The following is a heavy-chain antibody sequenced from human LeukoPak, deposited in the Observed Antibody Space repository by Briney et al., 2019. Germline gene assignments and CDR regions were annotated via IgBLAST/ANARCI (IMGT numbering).Heavy chain of an antibody. D-gene: IGHD6-19*01. Sequence: ASVKVSCKASGYTFTKYYMHWVRRAPGQGLEWMGWINPNSGDTNYAQKFQGRVTMTRDTSITTVYMELSRLRSDDTAVYFCASGWSITGWYNNWFDPWGQGTLVTVSS. V-gene: IGHV1-2*02. CDR1: GYTFTKYY. CDR2: INPNSGDT. CDR3: ASGWSITGWYNNWFDP. J-gene: IGHJ5*02.